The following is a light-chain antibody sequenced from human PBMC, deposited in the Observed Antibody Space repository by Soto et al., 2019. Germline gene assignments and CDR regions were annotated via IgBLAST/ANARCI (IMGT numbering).Light chain of an antibody. Sequence: TVLTQSPGTLSLSPGERATLSCRASERLSSVYLAWYQQRPGQPPRLLIYGASNRATGIPDRFSGSGSGTDFTLIINRLEPEDVAIYYCQQYGGSPRITFGQGTRLEIK. CDR2: GAS. V-gene: IGKV3-20*01. CDR3: QQYGGSPRIT. CDR1: ERLSSVY. J-gene: IGKJ5*01.